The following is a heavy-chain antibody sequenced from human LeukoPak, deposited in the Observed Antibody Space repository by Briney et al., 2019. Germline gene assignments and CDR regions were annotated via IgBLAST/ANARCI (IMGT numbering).Heavy chain of an antibody. J-gene: IGHJ5*02. CDR3: ARVPGYYDSSGLNWFDL. V-gene: IGHV1-18*01. CDR2: ISAYNGNT. D-gene: IGHD3-22*01. CDR1: GYTFTSYG. Sequence: ASVKVSCKASGYTFTSYGISWVRQAPGQGLEWMGWISAYNGNTNYAQKFQGRVTMTRDTSISTAYMELSRLRSDDTAVYYCARVPGYYDSSGLNWFDLWGQGTLVTVSS.